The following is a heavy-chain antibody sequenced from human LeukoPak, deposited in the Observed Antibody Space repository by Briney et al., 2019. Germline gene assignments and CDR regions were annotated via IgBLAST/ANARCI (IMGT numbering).Heavy chain of an antibody. Sequence: GASVKVSCKASGYTFTGYYMHWVRQAPGQGLEWMGWINPNSGGTNYAQKFQGRVTMTRDTSISTAYMELSRLRSDDTAVYYCARDDYSSRCPFDPWGQGTLVTVSS. D-gene: IGHD6-13*01. V-gene: IGHV1-2*02. CDR2: INPNSGGT. CDR1: GYTFTGYY. J-gene: IGHJ5*02. CDR3: ARDDYSSRCPFDP.